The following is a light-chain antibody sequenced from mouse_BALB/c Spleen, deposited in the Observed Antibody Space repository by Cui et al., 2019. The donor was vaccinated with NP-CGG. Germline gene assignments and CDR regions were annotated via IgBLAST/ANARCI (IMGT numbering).Light chain of an antibody. CDR3: ALWYSNHWV. Sequence: VLTHEPALTTSPGETVALTCRSSTGAVTTSNYANWVQEKPDHLFTGLIGGTNNRAPGVPARFSGSLIGDKAALTITGAQTEDEAIYFCALWYSNHWVFGGGTKLTVL. CDR2: GTN. CDR1: TGAVTTSNY. J-gene: IGLJ1*01. V-gene: IGLV1*01.